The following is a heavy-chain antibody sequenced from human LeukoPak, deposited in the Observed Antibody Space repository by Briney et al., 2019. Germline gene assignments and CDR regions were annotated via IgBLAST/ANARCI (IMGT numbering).Heavy chain of an antibody. D-gene: IGHD3-10*01. J-gene: IGHJ4*02. V-gene: IGHV3-48*01. CDR1: GFAFNTYS. CDR3: ARDRGYYFDY. CDR2: ISGSSTTI. Sequence: GGSLRLSCAASGFAFNTYSMNWVRQAPGKGLEWISFISGSSTTILYADSMKGRFTISRDNAKNSVYLQMSSLRAEDTAVYYCARDRGYYFDYWGQGTLVTVSS.